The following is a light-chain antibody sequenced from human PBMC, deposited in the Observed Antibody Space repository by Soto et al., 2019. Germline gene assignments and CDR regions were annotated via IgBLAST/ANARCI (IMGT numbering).Light chain of an antibody. CDR1: QTISTF. CDR2: DAS. Sequence: DIQMTQSPSSLSASVGDRVTITCPSSQTISTFLHWFQQKPGKAPNLLIYDASSLHSGVPSRFSGSGSGTDFTLTISSLQPEDFGTYYCQQTYSTFVSFGGGTKVDIK. J-gene: IGKJ4*01. CDR3: QQTYSTFVS. V-gene: IGKV1-39*01.